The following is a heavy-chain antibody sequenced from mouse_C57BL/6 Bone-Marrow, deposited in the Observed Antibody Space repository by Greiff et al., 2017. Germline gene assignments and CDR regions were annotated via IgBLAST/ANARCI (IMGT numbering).Heavy chain of an antibody. CDR2: IYPGDGDT. Sequence: VQLQQSGASVKISCKASGYAFSSYWMNWVKQRPGKGLEWIGQIYPGDGDTNYNGKFKGKATLTADKSSSTAYMQLSSLTSEDSAVYFCARGKGITHYWGQGTSVTVAS. V-gene: IGHV1-80*01. CDR1: GYAFSSYW. CDR3: ARGKGITHY. D-gene: IGHD1-1*01. J-gene: IGHJ4*01.